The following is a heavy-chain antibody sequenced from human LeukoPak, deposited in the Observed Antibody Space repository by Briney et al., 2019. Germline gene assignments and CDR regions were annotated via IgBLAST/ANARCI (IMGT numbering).Heavy chain of an antibody. V-gene: IGHV3-7*01. CDR2: IKQDGSKE. CDR1: GFTFSNIW. D-gene: IGHD6-13*01. CDR3: ARDIAKGCLED. Sequence: PGGSLRLSCAASGFTFSNIWMRWVRQAPGKGLEWVANIKQDGSKENYVASVTGRFTISRDNHQHSLYMQMKDLRAEETGLYYCARDIAKGCLEDWGQGTLVTVSS. J-gene: IGHJ4*02.